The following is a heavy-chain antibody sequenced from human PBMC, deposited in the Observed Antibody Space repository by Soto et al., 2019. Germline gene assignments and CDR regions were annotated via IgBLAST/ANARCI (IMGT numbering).Heavy chain of an antibody. CDR2: NSGSGGTT. J-gene: IGHJ4*02. V-gene: IGHV3-23*01. Sequence: VGSLRLSCATSGFTFRAYDMNWVRQASGMGLEWVSLVNSGSGGTTYYADSVKGRFTISRDDSKNTFYLQMNSLRAEDTAVYYCREYTYGQGFEYWGQGNLVIVYS. CDR1: GFTFRAYD. D-gene: IGHD1-1*01. CDR3: REYTYGQGFEY.